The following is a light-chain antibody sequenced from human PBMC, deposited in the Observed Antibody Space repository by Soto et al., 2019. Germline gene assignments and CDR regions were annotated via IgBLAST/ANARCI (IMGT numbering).Light chain of an antibody. CDR3: HQYDSLPLT. CDR1: QDINNY. CDR2: DAS. V-gene: IGKV1-33*01. Sequence: DVQMTQSPSSLSASVGDTVTITCQASQDINNYLNWYQYKPGKAPKLLIYDASTLATGVPSRFSGSASGTDFTFTISGLQPEDIATYFCHQYDSLPLTFGGGTRVEIK. J-gene: IGKJ4*01.